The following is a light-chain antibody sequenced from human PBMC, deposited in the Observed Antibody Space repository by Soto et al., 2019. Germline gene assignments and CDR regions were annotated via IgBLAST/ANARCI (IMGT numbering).Light chain of an antibody. V-gene: IGKV4-1*01. J-gene: IGKJ1*01. CDR1: QSVLYSSNNKNY. CDR3: QQYNDWPPT. Sequence: DIVMTQSPDSLAVSLGERATINCKSSQSVLYSSNNKNYLAWYQQKPGQPPKLLIYWASTRESGVPDRFSGSGSGTEFTLSIGSLQSEDFAVYYCQQYNDWPPTFGQGTKVDIK. CDR2: WAS.